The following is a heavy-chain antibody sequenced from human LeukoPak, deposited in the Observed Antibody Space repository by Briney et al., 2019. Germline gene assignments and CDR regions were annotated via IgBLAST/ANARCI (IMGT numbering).Heavy chain of an antibody. CDR2: IYYSGST. Sequence: SETLSLTCTVSGGSISSYYWSWIRQPPGKGLEWIGYIYYSGSTNYNPSLKSRVTISVDTSKNQFSLKLSSVTAADTAVYYCARADGRGYCSSTSCYAIDYWGQGTLVNVSS. CDR3: ARADGRGYCSSTSCYAIDY. J-gene: IGHJ4*02. D-gene: IGHD2-2*01. V-gene: IGHV4-59*08. CDR1: GGSISSYY.